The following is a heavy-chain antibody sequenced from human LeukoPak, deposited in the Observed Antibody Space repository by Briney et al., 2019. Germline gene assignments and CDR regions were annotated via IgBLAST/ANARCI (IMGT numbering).Heavy chain of an antibody. CDR1: GFTFDDYA. CDR3: AKGQEAALFDY. Sequence: GRSLRLSCAASGFTFDDYAMHWVRHAPGKGLEWVSGISWNSGSIGYADSVKGRFTISRDNAKNSLYLQMNSLRAEDTALYYCAKGQEAALFDYWGQGTLVTVSS. D-gene: IGHD2-15*01. J-gene: IGHJ4*02. CDR2: ISWNSGSI. V-gene: IGHV3-9*01.